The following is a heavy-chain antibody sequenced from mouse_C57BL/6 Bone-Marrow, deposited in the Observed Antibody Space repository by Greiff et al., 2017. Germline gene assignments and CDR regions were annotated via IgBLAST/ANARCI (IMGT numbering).Heavy chain of an antibody. J-gene: IGHJ1*03. CDR2: IHPNSGST. Sequence: VQLQQPGAELVKPGASVKLSCKASGYTFTSYWMHWVKQRPGQGLEWIGMIHPNSGSTNYNEKFKSKATLTVDKSSSTAYMQLSSLTSEDSAVYYCARGGRGDYYGSSPYWYFDVWGTGTTVTVSS. CDR1: GYTFTSYW. D-gene: IGHD1-1*01. V-gene: IGHV1-64*01. CDR3: ARGGRGDYYGSSPYWYFDV.